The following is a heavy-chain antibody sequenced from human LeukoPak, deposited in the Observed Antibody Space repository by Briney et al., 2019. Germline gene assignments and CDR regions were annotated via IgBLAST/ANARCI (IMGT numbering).Heavy chain of an antibody. CDR2: INHSGST. D-gene: IGHD3-10*01. J-gene: IGHJ4*02. Sequence: PSETLSLTCAVYGGSFSGYYWSWIRQPPGKGLEWIGEINHSGSTNYNPSLKSRVTISVGTSKNQFSLKLSSVTAADTAVYYCAREGKKAHYYGPGSYYNRAFDYWGQGTLVTVPS. CDR3: AREGKKAHYYGPGSYYNRAFDY. CDR1: GGSFSGYY. V-gene: IGHV4-34*01.